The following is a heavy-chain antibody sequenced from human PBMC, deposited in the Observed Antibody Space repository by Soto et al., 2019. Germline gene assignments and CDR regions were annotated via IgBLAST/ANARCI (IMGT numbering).Heavy chain of an antibody. Sequence: EVHLEESGGGLVQPGGSLRLSCAASGFTCGSYWMSWVRQAPGKGLEWVVNIKPDGSDRYYVDSVKGRFTISRDNAKNSLYLQMNRLRAEDTAVYFCARVDYANGWIFDYWGQGSLVTVSS. V-gene: IGHV3-7*01. D-gene: IGHD2-2*01. J-gene: IGHJ4*01. CDR1: GFTCGSYW. CDR2: IKPDGSDR. CDR3: ARVDYANGWIFDY.